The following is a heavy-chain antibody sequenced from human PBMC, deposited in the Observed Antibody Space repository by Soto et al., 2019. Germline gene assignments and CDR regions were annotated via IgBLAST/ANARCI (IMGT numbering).Heavy chain of an antibody. CDR2: INSDGSRT. CDR3: AGGYSQDY. CDR1: GLTFGQYW. V-gene: IGHV3-74*01. Sequence: GGSLRLSCAASGLTFGQYWMHWVRQGPGKGLVWVSRINSDGSRTNYADSVKGRFTISRDNAKNTLYLQMNSLRAEDTAVYYCAGGYSQDYWGQGTLVTVSS. D-gene: IGHD5-18*01. J-gene: IGHJ4*02.